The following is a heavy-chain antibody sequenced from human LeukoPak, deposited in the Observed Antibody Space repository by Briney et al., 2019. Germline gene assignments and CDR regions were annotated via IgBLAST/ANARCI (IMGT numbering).Heavy chain of an antibody. D-gene: IGHD3-3*01. J-gene: IGHJ4*02. CDR2: IYTSGST. CDR3: ARDLGIFGVLEYYFDY. CDR1: GGSISSYY. V-gene: IGHV4-4*07. Sequence: PSETLSLTCTVSGGSISSYYWRWIRQPAGQGLEWIGRIYTSGSTNYNPSFKSRVTMSVDTSKNQCSLKLCSVTAADTAVYYCARDLGIFGVLEYYFDYWGQGTLVTVSS.